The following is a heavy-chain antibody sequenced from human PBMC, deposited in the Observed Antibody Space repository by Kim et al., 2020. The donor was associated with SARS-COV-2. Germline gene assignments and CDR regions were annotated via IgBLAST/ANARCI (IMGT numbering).Heavy chain of an antibody. Sequence: SVNGRFPISRDNAKGTLDRQMNGLRAEDTAVYFCAKGRSYQLPEFDYWGQGTLVTVSS. CDR3: AKGRSYQLPEFDY. V-gene: IGHV3-23*01. J-gene: IGHJ4*02. D-gene: IGHD3-16*02.